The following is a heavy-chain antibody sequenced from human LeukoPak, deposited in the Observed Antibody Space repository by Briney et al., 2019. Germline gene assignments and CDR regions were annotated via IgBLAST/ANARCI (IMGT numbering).Heavy chain of an antibody. CDR2: IYADGGR. V-gene: IGHV3-66*02. CDR3: ASIVLLWFGESLIAGGNVDMDV. J-gene: IGHJ6*03. CDR1: GFSVSGHY. Sequence: GGSLRLSCAASGFSVSGHYMNWVRQAPGKGLEWVSVIYADGGRYYADSVKGRFTISRDNSKNTLYLQMNNLRADDTAVYYCASIVLLWFGESLIAGGNVDMDVWGRGTTVTVSS. D-gene: IGHD3-10*01.